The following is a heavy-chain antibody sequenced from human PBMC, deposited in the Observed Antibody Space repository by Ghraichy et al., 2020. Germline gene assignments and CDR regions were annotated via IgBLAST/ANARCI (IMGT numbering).Heavy chain of an antibody. CDR1: GGSISSSSYY. D-gene: IGHD5-18*01. V-gene: IGHV4-39*01. Sequence: SETLSLTCTVSGGSISSSSYYWGWIRQPPGKGLEWIGSIYYSGSTYYNPSLKSRVTISVDTSKNQFSLKLSSVTAADTAVYYCARVERRGYSYGSVPSTFDYWGQGTLVTVSS. CDR2: IYYSGST. J-gene: IGHJ4*02. CDR3: ARVERRGYSYGSVPSTFDY.